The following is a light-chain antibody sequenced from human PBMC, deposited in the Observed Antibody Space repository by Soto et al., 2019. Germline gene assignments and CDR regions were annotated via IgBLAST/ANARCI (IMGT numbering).Light chain of an antibody. CDR1: GSNIGSNY. J-gene: IGLJ2*01. Sequence: QSVLTQPTSMSAAPGQKVTISCSGRGSNIGSNYVSWYQQLPGTAPKLLIYDNNKRPSGIPDRFSGSKSGTSATLGITGLQTGDAADYYCGTWDSTLSAVIFGGGTKLTVL. CDR2: DNN. CDR3: GTWDSTLSAVI. V-gene: IGLV1-51*01.